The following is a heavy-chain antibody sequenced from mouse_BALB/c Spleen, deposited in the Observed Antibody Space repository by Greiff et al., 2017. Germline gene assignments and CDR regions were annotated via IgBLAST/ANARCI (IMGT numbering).Heavy chain of an antibody. CDR2: ISYSGST. Sequence: EVQLQQSGPGLVKPSQSLSLTCTVTGYSITSDYAWNWIRQFPGNKLEWMGYISYSGSTSYNPSLKSRISITRDTSKNQFFLQLNSVTTEDTATYYCAIRLPHWYFDVWGAGTTVTVSS. CDR1: GYSITSDYA. J-gene: IGHJ1*01. D-gene: IGHD1-2*01. V-gene: IGHV3-2*02. CDR3: AIRLPHWYFDV.